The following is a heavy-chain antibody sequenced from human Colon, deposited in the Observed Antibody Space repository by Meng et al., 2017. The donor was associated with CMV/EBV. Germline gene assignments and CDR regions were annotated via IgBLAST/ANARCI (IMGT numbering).Heavy chain of an antibody. D-gene: IGHD4-11*01. CDR2: ISQDGTKK. Sequence: GGSLRLSCAASGFSVSNNYMNWVRQAPGKGLEWVAIISQDGTKKNYAESVKGRFTISRDNSQNTVTVQMNSLRGGDTALYYCARGSNSSVDPWGQGTLVTVSS. CDR1: GFSVSNNY. CDR3: ARGSNSSVDP. V-gene: IGHV3-30*04. J-gene: IGHJ5*02.